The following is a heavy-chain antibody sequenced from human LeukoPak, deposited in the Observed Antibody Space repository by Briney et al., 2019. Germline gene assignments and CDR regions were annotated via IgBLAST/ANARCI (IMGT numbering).Heavy chain of an antibody. D-gene: IGHD3-10*01. J-gene: IGHJ4*02. CDR3: ARVRLVRGVTPPNFDY. V-gene: IGHV1-18*01. CDR1: GGTFDNYT. Sequence: GASVKVSCKASGGTFDNYTISWVRQAPGQGLEWMGWISAYNGNTNYAQKLQGRVTMTTDTSTSTAYMELRSLRSDDTAVYYCARVRLVRGVTPPNFDYWGQGTLVTVSS. CDR2: ISAYNGNT.